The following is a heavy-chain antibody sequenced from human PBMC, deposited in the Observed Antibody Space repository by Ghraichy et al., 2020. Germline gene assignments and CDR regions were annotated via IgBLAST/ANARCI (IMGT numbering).Heavy chain of an antibody. Sequence: GGSLRLSCAASGFTLSSYWMSWVRQAPGKGLEWVANIRQDGSEKYYVDSVKGRFTISRDNSKNSLYLQMNSLRAEDTAVYYCARDRTIFGGAGPDSVDIWGQGTMVTVSS. J-gene: IGHJ3*02. CDR3: ARDRTIFGGAGPDSVDI. V-gene: IGHV3-7*03. CDR1: GFTLSSYW. CDR2: IRQDGSEK. D-gene: IGHD3-3*01.